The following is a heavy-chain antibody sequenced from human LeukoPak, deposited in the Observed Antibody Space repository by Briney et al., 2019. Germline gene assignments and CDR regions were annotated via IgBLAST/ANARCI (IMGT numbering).Heavy chain of an antibody. V-gene: IGHV1-69*13. Sequence: ASVKVSCKASGGTFSSYAISWVRQAPGQGLEWMGGIIPIFGTANYAQKFQGRVTITADESTSTAYMELSSLRSEDTAVYYCARAPKLPRNLYYFDYWGQGTLVTVSS. CDR1: GGTFSSYA. CDR2: IIPIFGTA. CDR3: ARAPKLPRNLYYFDY. J-gene: IGHJ4*02. D-gene: IGHD1-26*01.